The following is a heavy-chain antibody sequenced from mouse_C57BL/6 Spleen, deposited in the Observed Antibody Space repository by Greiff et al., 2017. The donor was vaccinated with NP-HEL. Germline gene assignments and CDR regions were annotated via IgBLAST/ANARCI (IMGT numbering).Heavy chain of an antibody. V-gene: IGHV1-22*01. CDR1: GYTFTDYN. CDR2: INPNNGGT. D-gene: IGHD2-5*01. Sequence: EVKLQESGPELVKPGASVKMSCKASGYTFTDYNMHWVKQSHGKSLEWIGYINPNNGGTSYNQKFKGKATLTVNKSSSTAYMELRSLTSEDSAVYYCARSYYSNSGGDFFDYWGQGTTLTVSS. CDR3: ARSYYSNSGGDFFDY. J-gene: IGHJ2*01.